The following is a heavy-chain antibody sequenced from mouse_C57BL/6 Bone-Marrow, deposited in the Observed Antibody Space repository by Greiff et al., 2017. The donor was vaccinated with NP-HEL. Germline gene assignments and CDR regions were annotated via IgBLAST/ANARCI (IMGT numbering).Heavy chain of an antibody. Sequence: EVKLMESGEGLVKPGGSLKLSCAASGFTFSSYAMSWVRQTPEKRLEWVAYISSGGDYIYYADTVKGRFTISRDNARNTLYLQMSSLKSEDTAMYYCTRENYYGSKDWYFDVWGTGTTVTVSS. CDR3: TRENYYGSKDWYFDV. V-gene: IGHV5-9-1*02. J-gene: IGHJ1*03. CDR1: GFTFSSYA. CDR2: ISSGGDYI. D-gene: IGHD1-1*01.